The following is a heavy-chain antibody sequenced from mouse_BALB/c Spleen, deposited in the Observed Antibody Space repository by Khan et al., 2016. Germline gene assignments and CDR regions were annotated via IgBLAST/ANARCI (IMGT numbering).Heavy chain of an antibody. V-gene: IGHV1-80*01. D-gene: IGHD4-1*01. CDR2: IYPGDGDT. Sequence: QIQLVQSGAELVRPGSSVKISCKASGYVFSSYWMNWVKQRPGQGLEWIGQIYPGDGDTNYNGKFKGKATLTADKSSSTAYMQLSSLTSEDSAVYFCAREVGPDYWGQGTTLTVSS. CDR3: AREVGPDY. CDR1: GYVFSSYW. J-gene: IGHJ2*01.